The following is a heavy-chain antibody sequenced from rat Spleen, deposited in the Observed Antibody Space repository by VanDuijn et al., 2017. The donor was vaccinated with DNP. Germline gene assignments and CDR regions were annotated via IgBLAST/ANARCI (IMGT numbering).Heavy chain of an antibody. V-gene: IGHV3-1*01. Sequence: EMQLQGSGPGLVKPSQSLSLTCSVTDYSITSNYWGWIRKFPGNKMEWIGHISYSGSPTYNPSLKSRISITRETSKNQFFLHLTSVTTEDTATYYCARETYLDYWGQGVMVTVSS. J-gene: IGHJ2*01. CDR1: DYSITSNY. CDR2: ISYSGSP. CDR3: ARETYLDY.